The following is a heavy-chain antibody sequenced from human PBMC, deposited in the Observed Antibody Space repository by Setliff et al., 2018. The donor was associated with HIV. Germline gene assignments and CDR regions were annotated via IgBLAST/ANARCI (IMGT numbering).Heavy chain of an antibody. D-gene: IGHD6-13*01. J-gene: IGHJ4*02. CDR3: ARSPAGSAGTEYDY. Sequence: ASVKVSCKASGYTFINYDICWVRQAAGQGLEWVGWMNPKSGNTGHAQKFQGRVTLTSDTSISTAYMVLSSLKSEDTAVYYCARSPAGSAGTEYDYWGRGSRVTVSS. CDR2: MNPKSGNT. CDR1: GYTFINYD. V-gene: IGHV1-8*02.